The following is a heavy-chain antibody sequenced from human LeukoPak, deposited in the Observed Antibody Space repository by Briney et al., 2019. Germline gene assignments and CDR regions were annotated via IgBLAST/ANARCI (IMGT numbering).Heavy chain of an antibody. CDR2: IDRSGST. D-gene: IGHD3-10*01. J-gene: IGHJ4*02. Sequence: PSETLSLTCDVYGGSFSGFYWNWIRQPPGKGLEWIGEIDRSGSTNYNPSLKSRVIISVDRANNQFSLKLSSVTAADTAFYYCARGRKGGSALWGQGTLVTVSS. V-gene: IGHV4-34*01. CDR1: GGSFSGFY. CDR3: ARGRKGGSAL.